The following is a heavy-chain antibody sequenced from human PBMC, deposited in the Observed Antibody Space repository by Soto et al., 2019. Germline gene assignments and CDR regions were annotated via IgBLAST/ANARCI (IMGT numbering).Heavy chain of an antibody. CDR3: GREYCSSTSCFGPDY. CDR2: ISAYNGNT. J-gene: IGHJ4*02. V-gene: IGHV1-18*01. Sequence: ASVKVSCKASGYTFTSYGISWVRQAPGQGLEWMGWISAYNGNTNYAQKLQGRVTMTTDTSTSTAYMELRSLRSDDTAVYYCGREYCSSTSCFGPDYWGQGTLVTVSS. D-gene: IGHD2-2*01. CDR1: GYTFTSYG.